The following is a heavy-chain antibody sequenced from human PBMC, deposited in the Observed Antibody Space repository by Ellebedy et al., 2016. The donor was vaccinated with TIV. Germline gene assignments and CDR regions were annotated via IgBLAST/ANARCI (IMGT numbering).Heavy chain of an antibody. J-gene: IGHJ4*02. CDR3: ARGYYSDSQPSFAYLMGLDY. V-gene: IGHV1-2*02. D-gene: IGHD3-22*01. CDR1: GYSFTGYY. CDR2: INPNDGDT. Sequence: AASVKVSCKASGYSFTGYYVHWVRQAPGQGLEWMGWINPNDGDTNIYPIFRDRVTMTRNPSVSTAYLEIRRLKFDDTAVYFCARGYYSDSQPSFAYLMGLDYWGQGALVTVSS.